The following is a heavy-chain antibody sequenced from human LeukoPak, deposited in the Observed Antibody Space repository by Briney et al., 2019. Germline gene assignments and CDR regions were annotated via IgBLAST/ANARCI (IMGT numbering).Heavy chain of an antibody. CDR3: ARWDMVSFDD. D-gene: IGHD1-26*01. CDR2: IYYDGSS. J-gene: IGHJ4*02. Sequence: SETLTLTCTVSGGSISSSSYYWGWIRQPPGKGLEWIGSIYYDGSSYSNPSLRSRVTISVDTSKNHFSLKLNSVTAADTAVYFCARWDMVSFDDWGQGTLVTVSS. V-gene: IGHV4-39*02. CDR1: GGSISSSSYY.